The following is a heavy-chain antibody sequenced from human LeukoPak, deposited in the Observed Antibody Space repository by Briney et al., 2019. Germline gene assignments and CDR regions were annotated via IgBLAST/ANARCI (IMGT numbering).Heavy chain of an antibody. J-gene: IGHJ3*02. Sequence: PGGSLRLSCAASGFTFSDYYMSWIRQAPGKGLEWVSYISSSGSTIYYADSVKGRFTISRDNAKNSLYLQMNSLRAEDTAVYYCARRHYYDSSGDAFDIWGQGTMVTVSS. V-gene: IGHV3-11*01. CDR3: ARRHYYDSSGDAFDI. CDR1: GFTFSDYY. D-gene: IGHD3-22*01. CDR2: ISSSGSTI.